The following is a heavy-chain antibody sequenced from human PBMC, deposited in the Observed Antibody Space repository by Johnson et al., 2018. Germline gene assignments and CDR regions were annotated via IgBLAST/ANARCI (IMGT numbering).Heavy chain of an antibody. CDR2: ITLSSTTI. J-gene: IGHJ6*02. Sequence: EVQLVESGGGLVQXGGSXRHXCVASGFTLSSHSMHWVRQAPGKGLEWLSYITLSSTTIYYADSVKGRFTISRDNAKNSLYLQMNGLRDEDTAVYYCAREKATITVSGVVKYAMDVWGQGTTVTVSS. D-gene: IGHD3-3*01. CDR3: AREKATITVSGVVKYAMDV. V-gene: IGHV3-48*02. CDR1: GFTLSSHS.